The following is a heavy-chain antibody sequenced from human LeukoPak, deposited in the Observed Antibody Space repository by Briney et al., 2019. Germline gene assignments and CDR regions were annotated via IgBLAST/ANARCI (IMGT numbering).Heavy chain of an antibody. CDR2: ISSSSSYI. D-gene: IGHD5-12*01. CDR3: ARESGYSGYDFDY. J-gene: IGHJ4*02. Sequence: GGSLRLSCAASGFAFSSYSMNWVRQAPGKGLEWVSSISSSSSYIYHADSVKGRFTISRDNAKNSLYLQMNSLRAEDTAVYYCARESGYSGYDFDYWGQGTLVTVSS. CDR1: GFAFSSYS. V-gene: IGHV3-21*01.